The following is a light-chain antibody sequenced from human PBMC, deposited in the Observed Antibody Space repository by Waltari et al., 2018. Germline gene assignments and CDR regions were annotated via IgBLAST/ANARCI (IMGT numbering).Light chain of an antibody. Sequence: DIQMTQSPSTLSASVGDRVTITCRASQSISSSLAWYQKKPGKAPKLLIYKASSLESGVPSRFSGSGSGTEFTLTISSLQPDDFATYYCQQYNSYSYTFGQGTKLEIK. CDR3: QQYNSYSYT. J-gene: IGKJ2*01. CDR2: KAS. CDR1: QSISSS. V-gene: IGKV1-5*03.